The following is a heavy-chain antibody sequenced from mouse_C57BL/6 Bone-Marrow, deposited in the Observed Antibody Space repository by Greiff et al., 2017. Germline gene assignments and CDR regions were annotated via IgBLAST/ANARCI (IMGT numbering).Heavy chain of an antibody. D-gene: IGHD1-1*01. Sequence: VQVVESGAELVKPGASVKISCKASGYAFSSYWMNWVKQRPGKGLEWIGQIYPGDGDTNYNGKFKGKATLTADKSSSTAYMQLSSLTSEDSAVYFCARSRGSGLYFDVWGTGTTVTVSS. CDR1: GYAFSSYW. J-gene: IGHJ1*03. CDR2: IYPGDGDT. CDR3: ARSRGSGLYFDV. V-gene: IGHV1-80*01.